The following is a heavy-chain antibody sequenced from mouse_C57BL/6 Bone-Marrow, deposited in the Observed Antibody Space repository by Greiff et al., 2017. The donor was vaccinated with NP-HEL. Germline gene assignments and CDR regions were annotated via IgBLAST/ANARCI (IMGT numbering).Heavy chain of an antibody. CDR3: ARGTTVGRGHWYFDV. D-gene: IGHD1-1*01. V-gene: IGHV1-47*01. Sequence: VKLQESGAELVKPGASVKMSCKASGYTFTTYPIEWMKQNHGKSLEWIGNFHPYNDDTKYNEKFKGKATLTVEKSSSTVYLELSRLTSDDSAVYYCARGTTVGRGHWYFDVWGTGTTVTVSS. CDR2: FHPYNDDT. J-gene: IGHJ1*03. CDR1: GYTFTTYP.